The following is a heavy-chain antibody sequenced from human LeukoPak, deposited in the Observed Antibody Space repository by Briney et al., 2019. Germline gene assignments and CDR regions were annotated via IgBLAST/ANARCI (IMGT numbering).Heavy chain of an antibody. CDR1: GFTFSSYA. CDR2: ISYDGSNK. CDR3: ARDGYIQLWLNGYFDY. J-gene: IGHJ4*02. Sequence: GRSLRLSCAASGFTFSSYAMHWVRQAPGKGLEWVAVISYDGSNKYYADSVKGRFTISRDNSKNTLYLQMNSLRAEDTAVYYCARDGYIQLWLNGYFDYWGQGTLVTVSS. D-gene: IGHD5-18*01. V-gene: IGHV3-30-3*01.